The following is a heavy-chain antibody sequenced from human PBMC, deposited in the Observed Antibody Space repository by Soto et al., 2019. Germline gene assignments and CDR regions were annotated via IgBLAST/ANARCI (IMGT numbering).Heavy chain of an antibody. V-gene: IGHV3-7*01. Sequence: GGSLRLSCAASGFTFSSYWMSWVRQAPGKGLEWVANIKQDGSEKYYVDSVKGRFTISRDNAKNSLYLQMNSLRAEDTAVYYCARGAKDIVVVPAAILYYYYYMDVWGKGTTVTVSS. CDR2: IKQDGSEK. D-gene: IGHD2-2*01. CDR3: ARGAKDIVVVPAAILYYYYYMDV. CDR1: GFTFSSYW. J-gene: IGHJ6*03.